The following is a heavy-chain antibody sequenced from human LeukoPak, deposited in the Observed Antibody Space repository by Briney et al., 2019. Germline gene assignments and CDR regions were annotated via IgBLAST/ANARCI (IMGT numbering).Heavy chain of an antibody. CDR1: GYTFTNYA. D-gene: IGHD3-10*01. CDR3: ARGGAGSGSTFYYYYGMDV. CDR2: INAGNGNT. J-gene: IGHJ6*02. V-gene: IGHV1-3*01. Sequence: ASVKVSCKASGYTFTNYAMHWVRQAPGQRLEWMGWINAGNGNTKYSQKFQGRVTITRDTSASTAYMELSSLRSEDTAVYYCARGGAGSGSTFYYYYGMDVWGQGTTVTVSS.